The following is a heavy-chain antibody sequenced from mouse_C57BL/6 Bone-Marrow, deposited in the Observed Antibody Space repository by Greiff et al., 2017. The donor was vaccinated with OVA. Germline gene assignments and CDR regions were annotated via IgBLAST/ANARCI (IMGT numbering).Heavy chain of an antibody. J-gene: IGHJ3*01. CDR1: GYTFTDYE. D-gene: IGHD2-10*01. Sequence: QVQLQQSGAELVRPGASVTLSCKASGYTFTDYEMHWVKQTPVHGLEWIGAIDPETGGTAYNQKFKGKAILTADKSSSTAYMELRSLTSEDSAVYYCKRAYNGNSFAYWGQGTLVTVSA. CDR3: KRAYNGNSFAY. CDR2: IDPETGGT. V-gene: IGHV1-15*01.